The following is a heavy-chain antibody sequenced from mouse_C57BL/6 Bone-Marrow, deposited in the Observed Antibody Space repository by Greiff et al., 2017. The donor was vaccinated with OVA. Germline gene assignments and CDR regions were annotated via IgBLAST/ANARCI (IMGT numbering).Heavy chain of an antibody. V-gene: IGHV7-3*01. CDR3: ARSVYSNYPFDY. J-gene: IGHJ2*01. CDR1: GFTFTDYY. Sequence: DVQLVESGGGLVQPGGSLSLSCAASGFTFTDYYMSWVRQPPGKALEWLGFIRNKANGYTTEYSASVQGRFTISRDNSQSILYLQMNALRAEDSATYYCARSVYSNYPFDYGGQGTTLTVSS. CDR2: IRNKANGYTT. D-gene: IGHD2-5*01.